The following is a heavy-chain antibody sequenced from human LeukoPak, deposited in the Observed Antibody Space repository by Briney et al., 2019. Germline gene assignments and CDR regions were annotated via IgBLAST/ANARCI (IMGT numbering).Heavy chain of an antibody. J-gene: IGHJ4*02. CDR1: GFTFSSYA. CDR3: ASITMIVVVLFDY. V-gene: IGHV3-30-3*01. Sequence: PGRSLRLSCAASGFTFSSYAMHWVRQAPGKGLEWVAVISYDGSNKYYADSVKGRFTISRDNSKNTLYLQMNSLRAEDTAVYYCASITMIVVVLFDYWGQGTLVTVSS. D-gene: IGHD3-22*01. CDR2: ISYDGSNK.